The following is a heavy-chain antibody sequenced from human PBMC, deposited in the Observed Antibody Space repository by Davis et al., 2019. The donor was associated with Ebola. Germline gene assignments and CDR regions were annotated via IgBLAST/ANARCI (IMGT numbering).Heavy chain of an antibody. D-gene: IGHD3-22*01. V-gene: IGHV1-46*03. CDR2: INPSGGST. CDR1: GYTFTSYY. Sequence: ASVKVSCKASGYTFTSYYMHWVRQAPGQGLEWMGIINPSGGSTSYAQKFQGRVTMTRDTSTSTVYMELSSLRSEDTAVYYCARAGYYYDSSASLRNAFDIWGQGTMVTVSS. J-gene: IGHJ3*02. CDR3: ARAGYYYDSSASLRNAFDI.